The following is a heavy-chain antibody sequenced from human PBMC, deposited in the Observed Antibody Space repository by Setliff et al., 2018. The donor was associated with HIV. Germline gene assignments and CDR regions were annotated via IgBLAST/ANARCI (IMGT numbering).Heavy chain of an antibody. J-gene: IGHJ4*02. V-gene: IGHV4-34*01. CDR3: ARGGLGVVGAIDY. CDR1: GGSFSGYY. D-gene: IGHD2-15*01. CDR2: IIHSGGT. Sequence: SETLSLTCAVYGGSFSGYYWAWIRQPPGRGLEWIGEIIHSGGTNYNRSLKSRVTISVDTSKDQFSLNLSSVTAADTAVYYCARGGLGVVGAIDYWSQGTLVTVSS.